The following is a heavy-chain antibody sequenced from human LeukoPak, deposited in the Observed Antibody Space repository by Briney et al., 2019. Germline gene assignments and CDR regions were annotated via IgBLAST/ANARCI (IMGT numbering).Heavy chain of an antibody. CDR3: ARLHYDSSGYYYFDY. Sequence: PSETLSLTCTVSGGSISSDYWSWIRQPPGKGLEWIGYIYYSGITNYNPSLKSRVTISVDTSKNQFSLKLSSVTVADTAVYYCARLHYDSSGYYYFDYWGQGTLVTVSS. D-gene: IGHD3-22*01. CDR1: GGSISSDY. CDR2: IYYSGIT. V-gene: IGHV4-59*08. J-gene: IGHJ4*02.